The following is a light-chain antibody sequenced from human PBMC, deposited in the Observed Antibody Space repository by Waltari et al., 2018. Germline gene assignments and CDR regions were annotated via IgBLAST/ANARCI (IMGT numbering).Light chain of an antibody. Sequence: DIQMTQSPSSLSASVGDRVTITCRASQSISTFLNWYQPRPGKAPELLIYAASSLQSGVPSGFSGSGSGTDFTLTISSLQPEDFATYYCQQSHSPPFTFGPGTKVDIK. J-gene: IGKJ3*01. CDR1: QSISTF. CDR3: QQSHSPPFT. CDR2: AAS. V-gene: IGKV1-39*01.